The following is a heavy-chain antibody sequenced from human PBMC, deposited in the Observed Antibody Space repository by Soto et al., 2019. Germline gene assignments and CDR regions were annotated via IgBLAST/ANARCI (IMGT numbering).Heavy chain of an antibody. D-gene: IGHD6-19*01. CDR3: AREGSCWYPGAFDI. CDR1: GFTFSSYW. V-gene: IGHV3-7*01. Sequence: PGGSLRLSCAASGFTFSSYWMSWVRQAPGKGLEWVANIKQDGSEKYYVDSVKGRFTISRDNAKNSLYLQMNSLRAEDTAVYYCAREGSCWYPGAFDIWGQGTMVTVSS. J-gene: IGHJ3*02. CDR2: IKQDGSEK.